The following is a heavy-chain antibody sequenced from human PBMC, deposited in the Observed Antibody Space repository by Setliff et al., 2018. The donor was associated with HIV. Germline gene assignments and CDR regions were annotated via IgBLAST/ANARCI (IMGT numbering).Heavy chain of an antibody. D-gene: IGHD1-1*01. J-gene: IGHJ4*02. Sequence: PSETLSLTCAVFGGSFTDIGGSFTDYYWIWIRQPPGKGLEWIGEINHSGSTHYNPSLKSRFTISVDTSKNQFSLKLSSVTAADTAVYYCARQGQLGSEWGQGTLVTVSS. CDR2: INHSGST. CDR1: GGSFTDIGGSFTDYY. CDR3: ARQGQLGSE. V-gene: IGHV4-34*01.